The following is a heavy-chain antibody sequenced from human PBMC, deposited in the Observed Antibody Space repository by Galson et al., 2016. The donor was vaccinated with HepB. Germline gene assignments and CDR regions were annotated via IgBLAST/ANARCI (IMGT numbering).Heavy chain of an antibody. Sequence: SLRLSCAASGFTFSSYWMHWVRQAPGKGLVWVSRITSDGGDTIYADPVKGRFTISRDNAKKTLYLQMNSLRAEDTAVYYCARSTRGYHDWGQGTLVTVSS. CDR2: ITSDGGDT. V-gene: IGHV3-74*01. CDR1: GFTFSSYW. CDR3: ARSTRGYHD. J-gene: IGHJ4*02. D-gene: IGHD3-22*01.